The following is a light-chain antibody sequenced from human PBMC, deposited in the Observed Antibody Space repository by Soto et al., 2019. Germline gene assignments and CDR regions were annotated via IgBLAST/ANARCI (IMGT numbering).Light chain of an antibody. J-gene: IGLJ3*02. CDR1: SSDVGGYNY. CDR2: DVT. V-gene: IGLV2-14*01. Sequence: QSVLTQPASVSGSPGQSITISYTGTSSDVGGYNYVSWYQQHPGKAPKLMIYDVTNRPSGVSNRFSGSKSGNTASLPISGLQAEDEGDYYCSSYTSSSTPLVFGGGTKVTV. CDR3: SSYTSSSTPLV.